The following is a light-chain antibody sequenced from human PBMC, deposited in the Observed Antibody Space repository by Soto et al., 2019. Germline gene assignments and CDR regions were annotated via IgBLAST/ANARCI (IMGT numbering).Light chain of an antibody. Sequence: EIVLTQSPATLSVSPGERVTLSCRASQSLDINLAWYQQKPGQAPRLLIYGASTRATDMPGRFSGRGAGAEFTLTISSLQSQDFEVYYCQQYRSWPRTFGRGTKVEI. CDR1: QSLDIN. CDR3: QQYRSWPRT. V-gene: IGKV3-15*01. CDR2: GAS. J-gene: IGKJ4*02.